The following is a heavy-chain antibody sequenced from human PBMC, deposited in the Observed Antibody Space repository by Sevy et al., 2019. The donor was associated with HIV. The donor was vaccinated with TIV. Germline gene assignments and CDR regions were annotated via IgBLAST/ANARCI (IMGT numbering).Heavy chain of an antibody. V-gene: IGHV3-15*01. CDR2: IRNENEGGTA. CDR3: TTDWGTATACVRAFDL. J-gene: IGHJ3*01. D-gene: IGHD1-1*01. Sequence: GGSLRLSCAASGFPFSKAWMTWVRQAPGKGLEWVGRIRNENEGGTADYAAPVKGRFTTSRDDIKNTLYLQMNSLKTEDTAIYYCTTDWGTATACVRAFDLWGQGTMVTVSS. CDR1: GFPFSKAW.